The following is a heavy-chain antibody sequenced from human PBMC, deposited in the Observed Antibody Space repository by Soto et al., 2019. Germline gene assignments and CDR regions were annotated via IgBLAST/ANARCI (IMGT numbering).Heavy chain of an antibody. CDR2: IYYSGST. CDR1: GGSISSGGYY. J-gene: IGHJ6*02. Sequence: PSETLSLTCTVSGGSISSGGYYWSWIRQHPGKGLEWIGYIYYSGSTYYNPSLKSRVTISVDTSKNQFSLKLSSVTAADTAVYYCARDQDRDTIFGVAFYGMDVWGQGTTVTVSS. D-gene: IGHD3-3*01. CDR3: ARDQDRDTIFGVAFYGMDV. V-gene: IGHV4-31*03.